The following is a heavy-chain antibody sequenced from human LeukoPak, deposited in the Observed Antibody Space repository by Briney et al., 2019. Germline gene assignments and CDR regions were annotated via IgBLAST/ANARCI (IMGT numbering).Heavy chain of an antibody. V-gene: IGHV3-66*02. Sequence: GGSLRLSCAASGFTVRSNYMSWVRQAPGMGLEWVSIIYSGGSTYYADSVKGRFTISRDNSKNTLYFQMNSLRAEDTAVYYCARVPVWSGYLDAFDIWGQGTMVTVSS. D-gene: IGHD3-3*01. CDR2: IYSGGST. CDR1: GFTVRSNY. CDR3: ARVPVWSGYLDAFDI. J-gene: IGHJ3*02.